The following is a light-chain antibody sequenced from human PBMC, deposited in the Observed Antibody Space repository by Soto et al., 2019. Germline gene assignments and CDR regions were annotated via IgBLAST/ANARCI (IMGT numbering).Light chain of an antibody. CDR3: QQYNNWPLT. CDR1: QSVSSN. CDR2: GAS. J-gene: IGKJ4*01. Sequence: EIVMTQSPATLSVSPGERATLSCRASQSVSSNLAWYQQKPGQAPRLLIYGASTRATGIPARFSGSGSGTEFPLTISSLQSADFAVYYCQQYNNWPLTFGGGTKVQIK. V-gene: IGKV3-15*01.